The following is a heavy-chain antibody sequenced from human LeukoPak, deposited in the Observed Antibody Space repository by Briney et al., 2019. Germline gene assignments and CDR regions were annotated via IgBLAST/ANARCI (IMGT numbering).Heavy chain of an antibody. D-gene: IGHD6-19*01. CDR1: GFTFSTYA. Sequence: PGGSLRLSCAASGFTFSTYAMMWVRQAPGKGLEWVSAISGSGGSTYYADSVKGRFTISRDNPKNTLYLQMNSLRAEDTAVYYCAKDRKSLVAGTTEDYYWGQGTLVTVSS. V-gene: IGHV3-23*01. CDR3: AKDRKSLVAGTTEDYY. J-gene: IGHJ4*02. CDR2: ISGSGGST.